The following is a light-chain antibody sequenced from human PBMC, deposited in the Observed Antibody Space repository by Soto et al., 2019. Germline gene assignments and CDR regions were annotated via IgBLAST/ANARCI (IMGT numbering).Light chain of an antibody. V-gene: IGLV2-14*01. CDR2: DVS. Sequence: SALTQPASVSGSPGQSITISCTGTSSDVGTYNSVSWYQQYPGKAPKLMIHDVSNRPSGVSNRFSGSKSGNTASLTISGLQAEDEADYYCSSYTSSSSYVFGSGTKVTV. J-gene: IGLJ1*01. CDR3: SSYTSSSSYV. CDR1: SSDVGTYNS.